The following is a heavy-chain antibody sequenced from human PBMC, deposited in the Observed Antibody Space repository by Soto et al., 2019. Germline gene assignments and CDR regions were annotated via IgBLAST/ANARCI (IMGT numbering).Heavy chain of an antibody. D-gene: IGHD2-8*01. CDR1: GGTFSTYG. J-gene: IGHJ6*02. CDR2: IIPIFGAP. Sequence: QVQLVQSGAEVKKPGSSVKVSCKASGGTFSTYGISWVRQAPGQGLEWLGGIIPIFGAPSYAQRFQGRVTITADESTTTAYMELSSLRSEDTAVYFCARECAVGSCSDGLTSPYGVDVWGQGTTVTVSS. CDR3: ARECAVGSCSDGLTSPYGVDV. V-gene: IGHV1-69*12.